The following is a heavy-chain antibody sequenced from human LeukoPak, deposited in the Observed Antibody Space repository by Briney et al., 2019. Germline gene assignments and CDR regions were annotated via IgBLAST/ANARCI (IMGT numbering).Heavy chain of an antibody. D-gene: IGHD3-10*01. Sequence: GGSLRLSCAASGFTFRNYWMSWVRQAPGKGLEWVANIKQDGSEKYYVDSVKGRFTISRDTAKNSLYLQMNSLRDEDTAVYYCARVRSLTYYYGSGSYPPNTPEYYYYYMDVWGKGTTVTISS. J-gene: IGHJ6*03. CDR2: IKQDGSEK. V-gene: IGHV3-7*04. CDR1: GFTFRNYW. CDR3: ARVRSLTYYYGSGSYPPNTPEYYYYYMDV.